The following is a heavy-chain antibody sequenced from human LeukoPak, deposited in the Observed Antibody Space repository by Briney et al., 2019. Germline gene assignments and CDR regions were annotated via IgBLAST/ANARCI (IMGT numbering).Heavy chain of an antibody. CDR1: GYTFTGYY. Sequence: ASVKVSCKASGYTFTGYYMHWVRQAPGQGLEWMGWINPNSGGTNYAQKFQGRVTMTRDTSISTAYMELSRLRSDGTAVYYCARDPPRPNYYDSSGSNNGEDYWGQGTLVTVSS. CDR2: INPNSGGT. V-gene: IGHV1-2*02. J-gene: IGHJ4*02. CDR3: ARDPPRPNYYDSSGSNNGEDY. D-gene: IGHD3-22*01.